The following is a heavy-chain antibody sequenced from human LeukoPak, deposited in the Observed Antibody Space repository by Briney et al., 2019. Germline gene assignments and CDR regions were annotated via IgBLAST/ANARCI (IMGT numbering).Heavy chain of an antibody. V-gene: IGHV3-23*01. J-gene: IGHJ4*02. CDR3: ARRSMIVVLGGYYFDY. CDR1: GFTFSSDA. CDR2: ISGSGGST. D-gene: IGHD3-22*01. Sequence: GGSLRLSCAASGFTFSSDAMSWVRQAPGKGLEWVSAISGSGGSTYYADSVKGRFTISRDNSKNTLYLQMNSLRAEDTAVYYCARRSMIVVLGGYYFDYWGQGTLVTVSS.